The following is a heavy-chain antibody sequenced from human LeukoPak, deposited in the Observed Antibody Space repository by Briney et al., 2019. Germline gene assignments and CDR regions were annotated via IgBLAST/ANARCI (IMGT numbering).Heavy chain of an antibody. Sequence: SETLSLTCTVSGGSISSYYWSWIRQPPGKGLEWIGYIYYSGSTNYNPSLKSRVTISVDTSKNQFSLKLSSVTAEDTAVYYCASVNPTVTSYYYYGMDVWGQGTTVTVSS. V-gene: IGHV4-59*01. D-gene: IGHD4-17*01. J-gene: IGHJ6*02. CDR3: ASVNPTVTSYYYYGMDV. CDR2: IYYSGST. CDR1: GGSISSYY.